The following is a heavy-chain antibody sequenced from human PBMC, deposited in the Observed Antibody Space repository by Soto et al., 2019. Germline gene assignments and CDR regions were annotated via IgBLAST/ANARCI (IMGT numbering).Heavy chain of an antibody. CDR1: GGTFSRYA. V-gene: IGHV1-69*01. Sequence: QVQLVQSGAEVKKPGSSVKVSCKASGGTFSRYAVSWVRQAPGQGLEWMGGVIPLFGTTNYAQKFQGRVTITADESTNTAYMELRSLRSDATAVYYCARDATDGRAFGMDVWGQGTTVTVSS. CDR3: ARDATDGRAFGMDV. J-gene: IGHJ6*02. D-gene: IGHD2-15*01. CDR2: VIPLFGTT.